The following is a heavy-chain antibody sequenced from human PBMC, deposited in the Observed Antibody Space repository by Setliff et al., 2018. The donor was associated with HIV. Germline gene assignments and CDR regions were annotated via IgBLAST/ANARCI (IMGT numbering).Heavy chain of an antibody. CDR1: GGSIGGTHY. Sequence: SETLSLTCAVSGGSIGGTHYWHWVRQPPGRGLEWIGDIHHSGDTNYNPSLKSRVTLSIDNFNNQFSLRLTSVTAADTAVYYCARAPPGIQDDAFNVWGQGTMVTVSS. J-gene: IGHJ3*01. V-gene: IGHV4-4*02. CDR2: IHHSGDT. CDR3: ARAPPGIQDDAFNV.